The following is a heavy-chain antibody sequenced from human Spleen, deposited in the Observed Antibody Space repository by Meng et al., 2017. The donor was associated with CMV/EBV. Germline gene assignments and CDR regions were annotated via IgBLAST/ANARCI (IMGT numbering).Heavy chain of an antibody. D-gene: IGHD3-22*01. J-gene: IGHJ3*02. CDR1: GFTFSSYS. V-gene: IGHV3-21*01. Sequence: GESLKISCAASGFTFSSYSMNWVRQAPGKGLEWVSSISSSSSYIYYADSVKGRFTISRDNAKNSLYLQMNSLRAEDTAVYYCARGLYDSSGYYFDAFDIWGQGTMVTVSS. CDR2: ISSSSSYI. CDR3: ARGLYDSSGYYFDAFDI.